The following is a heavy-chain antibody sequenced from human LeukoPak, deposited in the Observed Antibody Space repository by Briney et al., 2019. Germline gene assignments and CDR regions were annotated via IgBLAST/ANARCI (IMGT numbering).Heavy chain of an antibody. CDR2: SSTYNGNS. CDR1: GYNFINYG. Sequence: ASVKVSCKASGYNFINYGISWVRQAPGQGLDWMGWSSTYNGNSIYAQKFQGRVTMTTDTSTSTGYTDLRSLTSDDTAVYYCARVARTAVGIRYYFDEWGQGTLVSVSS. CDR3: ARVARTAVGIRYYFDE. D-gene: IGHD1-14*01. J-gene: IGHJ4*02. V-gene: IGHV1-18*01.